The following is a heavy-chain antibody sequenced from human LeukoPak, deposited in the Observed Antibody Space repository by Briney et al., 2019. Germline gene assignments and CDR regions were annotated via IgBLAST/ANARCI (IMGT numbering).Heavy chain of an antibody. V-gene: IGHV4-61*02. J-gene: IGHJ4*02. CDR3: AREKMSGYDRFSGDYFDY. D-gene: IGHD5-12*01. Sequence: SQTLSLTCTVSGGSISSGSYYWSWIRQPAGKGLEWIGRIYTSGSTNYYPSLKSRVTISVDTSKNQFSLKLSSVTAADTAVYYCAREKMSGYDRFSGDYFDYWGQGTLVTVSS. CDR2: IYTSGST. CDR1: GGSISSGSYY.